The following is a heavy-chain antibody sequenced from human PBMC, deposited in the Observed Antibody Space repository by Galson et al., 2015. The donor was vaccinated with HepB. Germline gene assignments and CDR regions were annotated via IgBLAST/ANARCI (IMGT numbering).Heavy chain of an antibody. D-gene: IGHD5-18*01. CDR2: INPNSGGT. CDR1: GYTFTGYY. J-gene: IGHJ4*02. V-gene: IGHV1-2*04. CDR3: ARGPIQLWQGGHFDY. Sequence: SVKVSCKASGYTFTGYYMHWVRQAPGQGLEWMGWINPNSGGTNYAQKFQGWVTMTRDTSISTAYMELSRLRSDDTAVYYCARGPIQLWQGGHFDYWGQGTLVTVSS.